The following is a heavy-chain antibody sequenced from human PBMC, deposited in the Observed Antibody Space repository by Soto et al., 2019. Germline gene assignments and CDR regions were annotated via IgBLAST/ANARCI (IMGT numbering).Heavy chain of an antibody. V-gene: IGHV1-69*13. J-gene: IGHJ4*02. D-gene: IGHD3-22*01. CDR1: GGTFSSYA. CDR2: IIPIFGTA. CDR3: ARDLLAVYDSSGYYYDDY. Sequence: SVKVSCKASGGTFSSYAISWVRQAPGRGLEWMGGIIPIFGTANYAQKFQGRVTITADESTSTAYMELSSLRSEDTAVYYCARDLLAVYDSSGYYYDDYWGQGTLVTVSS.